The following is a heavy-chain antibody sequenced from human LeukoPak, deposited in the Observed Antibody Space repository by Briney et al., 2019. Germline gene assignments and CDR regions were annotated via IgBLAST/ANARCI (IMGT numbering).Heavy chain of an antibody. Sequence: ASVKVSCKASGYTFTSYYMHWVRQAPGQGLEWMGIINPSGGSTSYAQKFQGRVTMTRDTSTSTVYMELSSLRSEDTAVYYCARGPSVVAAIGKGQFDYWGQGTLVTVSS. V-gene: IGHV1-46*01. D-gene: IGHD2-15*01. CDR2: INPSGGST. CDR3: ARGPSVVAAIGKGQFDY. CDR1: GYTFTSYY. J-gene: IGHJ4*02.